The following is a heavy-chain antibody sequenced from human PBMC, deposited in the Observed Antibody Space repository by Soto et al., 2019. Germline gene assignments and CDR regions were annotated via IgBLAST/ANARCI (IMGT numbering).Heavy chain of an antibody. J-gene: IGHJ6*02. Sequence: ASVKVSCKASGYTCTSYYMHWVLQAPGEGLEWMGIINPSGGSTSYAQKFQGRVTMTRDTSTSTVYMELSSLRSEDTAVYYCAKDRVTYYYDSSGYWPDYYYGMDVWGQGTTVTVSS. CDR3: AKDRVTYYYDSSGYWPDYYYGMDV. CDR2: INPSGGST. CDR1: GYTCTSYY. D-gene: IGHD3-22*01. V-gene: IGHV1-46*01.